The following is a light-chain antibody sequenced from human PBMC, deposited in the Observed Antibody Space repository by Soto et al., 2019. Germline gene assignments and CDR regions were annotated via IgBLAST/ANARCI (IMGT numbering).Light chain of an antibody. Sequence: DIQLTQSPSSLSASVGDRVTITCRASQSISNFLNWYQQRPGQAPKLLISSSSNVQSGVPSRFSGRGSGTDFTLTISGLQPEDAASYCCQQSYNTPRTLGQGTKVDIK. CDR3: QQSYNTPRT. CDR2: SSS. CDR1: QSISNF. V-gene: IGKV1-39*01. J-gene: IGKJ1*01.